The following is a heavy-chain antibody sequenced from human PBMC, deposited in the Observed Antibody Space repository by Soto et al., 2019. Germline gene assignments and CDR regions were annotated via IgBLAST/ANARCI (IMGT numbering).Heavy chain of an antibody. CDR1: GYTFTSYA. CDR3: ARGPGYSSTQPLDY. V-gene: IGHV1-3*01. Sequence: ASVKVSCKASGYTFTSYAMHWVRQAPGQRLEWMGWINAGNGNTKYSQKFQGRVTITRDTSASTAYMELSSLRPEDTAVYYCARGPGYSSTQPLDYWGQGTLVTVS. CDR2: INAGNGNT. J-gene: IGHJ4*02. D-gene: IGHD6-13*01.